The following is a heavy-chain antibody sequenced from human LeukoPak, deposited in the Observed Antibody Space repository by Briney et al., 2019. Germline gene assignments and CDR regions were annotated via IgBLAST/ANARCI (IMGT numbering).Heavy chain of an antibody. Sequence: GASLNISRTSSYTSLTCYMIGWVRALGGKVLWMIWIIHPGDTDARYSPSFQAQVAISADKSISTACLQWSSLKASDTAMYYCARCSNTKGYYDILTGYYPGRADAFDIWGQGAMVTVSS. CDR2: IHPGDTDA. D-gene: IGHD3-9*01. V-gene: IGHV5-51*03. CDR3: ARCSNTKGYYDILTGYYPGRADAFDI. CDR1: YTSLTCYM. J-gene: IGHJ3*02.